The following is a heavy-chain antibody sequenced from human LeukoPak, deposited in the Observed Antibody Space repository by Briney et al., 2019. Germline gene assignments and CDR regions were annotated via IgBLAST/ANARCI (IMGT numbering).Heavy chain of an antibody. J-gene: IGHJ4*02. Sequence: SETLSLTCAVYGGSFSGYYWSWIRQPPGKGLEWIGEINHSGSTNYNPSLKSRVTISVDTSKNQFSLKLSSVTAADTAVYYCARGIPDTAMVKRSSIDYWGQGTLVTVSS. CDR3: ARGIPDTAMVKRSSIDY. D-gene: IGHD5-18*01. CDR1: GGSFSGYY. CDR2: INHSGST. V-gene: IGHV4-34*01.